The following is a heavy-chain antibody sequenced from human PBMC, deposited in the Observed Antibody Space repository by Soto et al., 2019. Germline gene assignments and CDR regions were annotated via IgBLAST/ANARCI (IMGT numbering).Heavy chain of an antibody. CDR1: GGTFSNYP. CDR2: IIPIFGTV. D-gene: IGHD5-12*01. V-gene: IGHV1-69*12. J-gene: IGHJ2*01. Sequence: QVQLVQSGAEVKKPGSSVKVSCKASGGTFSNYPISWVRQAPGQGLEWMGGIIPIFGTVNYPQKFQGRLAITADESTSTAYMELSSRRSEDTAVYYCARGNHRWLQLWYFDLWGRGTLVTVSS. CDR3: ARGNHRWLQLWYFDL.